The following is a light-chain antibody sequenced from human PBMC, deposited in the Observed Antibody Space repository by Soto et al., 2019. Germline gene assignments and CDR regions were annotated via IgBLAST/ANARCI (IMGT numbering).Light chain of an antibody. Sequence: QSALTQPPSASGSPGQSVTISCTGTSSDVGGYNYVSWYQQHPGKAPKLMIYDVSERPSGVPDRFSGSKSGNTASLTVSGLQVEDEDDYYCSSYWCSGNLIFGGGTKLTVL. V-gene: IGLV2-8*01. CDR1: SSDVGGYNY. CDR2: DVS. J-gene: IGLJ2*01. CDR3: SSYWCSGNLI.